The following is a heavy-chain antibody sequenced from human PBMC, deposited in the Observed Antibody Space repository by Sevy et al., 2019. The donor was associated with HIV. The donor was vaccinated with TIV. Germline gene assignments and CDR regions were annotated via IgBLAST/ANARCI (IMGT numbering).Heavy chain of an antibody. CDR1: GFTFSNAW. J-gene: IGHJ6*02. Sequence: GGSLRLSCAASGFTFSNAWMSWVRQAPGKGLEWVGRIKSKTDGGTTDYAAPVKGRFTISRDDSKNTLYLQMNSLKTDDTAVYYCTRKGLGAAVPPIGYYYYYGMDVWGQGTTVTVSS. V-gene: IGHV3-15*01. D-gene: IGHD6-13*01. CDR2: IKSKTDGGTT. CDR3: TRKGLGAAVPPIGYYYYYGMDV.